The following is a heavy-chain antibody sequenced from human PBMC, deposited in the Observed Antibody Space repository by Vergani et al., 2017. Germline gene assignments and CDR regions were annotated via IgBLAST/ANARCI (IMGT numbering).Heavy chain of an antibody. V-gene: IGHV1-18*01. CDR3: ARDLPGMITFGGARDAFDI. D-gene: IGHD3-16*01. CDR2: ISAYNGNT. J-gene: IGHJ3*02. CDR1: GYTLTELS. Sequence: QVQLVQSGAEVKKPGASMKVSCKVSGYTLTELSMHWVRQAPGKGLEWMGWISAYNGNTNYAQKLQGRVTMTTDTSTSTAYMELRSLRSDDTAVYYCARDLPGMITFGGARDAFDIWGQGTMVTVSS.